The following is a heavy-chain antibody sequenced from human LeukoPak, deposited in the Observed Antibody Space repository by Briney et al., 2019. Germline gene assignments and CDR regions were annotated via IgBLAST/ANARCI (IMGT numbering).Heavy chain of an antibody. D-gene: IGHD3-3*01. V-gene: IGHV4-59*01. CDR1: GGSISSYY. CDR2: IYYSGST. Sequence: SETLPLTCTVSGGSISSYYWSWIRQPPGKGLEWIGYIYYSGSTNYNPSLKSRVTISVDTSKNQFSLKLSSVTAADTAVYYCARAYYDFAFDIWGQGTMVTVSS. CDR3: ARAYYDFAFDI. J-gene: IGHJ3*02.